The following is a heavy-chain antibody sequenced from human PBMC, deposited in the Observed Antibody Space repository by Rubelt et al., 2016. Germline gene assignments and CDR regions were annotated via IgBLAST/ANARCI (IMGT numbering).Heavy chain of an antibody. CDR1: GFTFSTFG. J-gene: IGHJ5*02. Sequence: EVQLVESGGGLVQPGGSLRLSCAASGFTFSTFGISWVRQAPGKGPEWVSAISGGGDSTQYAASVRGRFTISRDNSKYTLFLAMNSLQPEDTALYFCAKQSDRAAVGHWNWFDPWGQGTLVTVSS. CDR3: AKQSDRAAVGHWNWFDP. D-gene: IGHD6-25*01. CDR2: ISGGGDST. V-gene: IGHV3-23*04.